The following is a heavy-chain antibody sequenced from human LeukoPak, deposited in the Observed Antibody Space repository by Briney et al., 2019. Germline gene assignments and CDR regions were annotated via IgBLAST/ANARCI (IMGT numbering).Heavy chain of an antibody. D-gene: IGHD3-9*01. J-gene: IGHJ4*02. CDR2: ISGSGGST. CDR1: GFTFSSYA. Sequence: GGSLRLSCAASGFTFSSYAMSWVRQAPGKGLEWVSAISGSGGSTYYADSVKGRFTISRDNSKNTLYLQMNSLRAEDTAVYYCARDYDILTGYYNVPGYWGQGTLVTVSS. V-gene: IGHV3-23*01. CDR3: ARDYDILTGYYNVPGY.